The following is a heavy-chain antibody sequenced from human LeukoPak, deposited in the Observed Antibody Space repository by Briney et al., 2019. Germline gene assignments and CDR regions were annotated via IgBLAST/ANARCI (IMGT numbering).Heavy chain of an antibody. J-gene: IGHJ6*02. CDR2: ISAYNGNT. Sequence: ASVKVSCKASGYTFTSSGISWVRQAPGQGLEWMGWISAYNGNTNYAQKLQGRVTMTTDTSTSTAYMELRSLRSDDTAVYYCARGSHYDILTGYSELYGMDVWGQGTTVTVSS. CDR3: ARGSHYDILTGYSELYGMDV. CDR1: GYTFTSSG. D-gene: IGHD3-9*01. V-gene: IGHV1-18*01.